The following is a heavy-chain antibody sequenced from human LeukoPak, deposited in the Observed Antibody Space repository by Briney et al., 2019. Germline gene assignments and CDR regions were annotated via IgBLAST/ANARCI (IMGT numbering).Heavy chain of an antibody. CDR1: GGSISSSSYY. V-gene: IGHV4-39*07. CDR3: ARSYYGSGSRGRWFDP. D-gene: IGHD3-10*01. J-gene: IGHJ5*02. Sequence: SETLSLTCTVSGGSISSSSYYWGWIRQPPGKGLEWIGSIYYSGSTYYNPSLKSRVTISVDTSKNQFSLKLNSVTAADTAVYYCARSYYGSGSRGRWFDPWGQGTLVTVSS. CDR2: IYYSGST.